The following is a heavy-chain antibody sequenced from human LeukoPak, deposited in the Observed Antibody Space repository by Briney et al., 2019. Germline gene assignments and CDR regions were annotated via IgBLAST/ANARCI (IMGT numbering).Heavy chain of an antibody. CDR2: IYYSGST. J-gene: IGHJ4*02. CDR1: GGSISSYY. Sequence: PSETLSLTCTVSGGSISSYYWSWIRQPPGKGLEWIGYIYYSGSTNYNPSLKSRVTISVDTSKNQFSLKLSSVTAADTAVYYCARFPYYYDSSGYRYYFDYWGQGTLVTVSS. V-gene: IGHV4-59*01. CDR3: ARFPYYYDSSGYRYYFDY. D-gene: IGHD3-22*01.